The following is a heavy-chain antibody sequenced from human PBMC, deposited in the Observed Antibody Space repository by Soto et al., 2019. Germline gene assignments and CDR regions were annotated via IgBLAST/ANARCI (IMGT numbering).Heavy chain of an antibody. J-gene: IGHJ4*02. Sequence: QLQLQESGSGLVKPSQTLSLTCAVSGGSISSGGYSWSWIRQPPGKGLEWIGYIYHSGSTYYNPSLKSRVTISVHRCNIQFSLKPSSVTAADTAVYYCARGPPFGYWGQGTLVTVSS. CDR2: IYHSGST. V-gene: IGHV4-30-2*01. D-gene: IGHD3-10*01. CDR1: GGSISSGGYS. CDR3: ARGPPFGY.